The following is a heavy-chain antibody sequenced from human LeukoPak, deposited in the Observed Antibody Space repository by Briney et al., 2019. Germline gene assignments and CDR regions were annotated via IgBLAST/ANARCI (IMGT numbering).Heavy chain of an antibody. CDR3: AIWTSGNY. CDR1: EFIFNRSW. V-gene: IGHV3-7*01. CDR2: MDPSRRQK. J-gene: IGHJ4*02. D-gene: IGHD1-1*01. Sequence: PGGALRLSSAASEFIFNRSWMNWGRQAPGEGREWGANMDPSRRQKHYVDAVRGRFTISKDNPAASLYLDMSGLRAEDTAIYYCAIWTSGNYWGQGTLVTVSS.